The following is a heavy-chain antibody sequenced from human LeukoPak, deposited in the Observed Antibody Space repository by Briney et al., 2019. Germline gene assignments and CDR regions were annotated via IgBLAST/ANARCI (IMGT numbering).Heavy chain of an antibody. CDR3: AKDMILTGSLGSSWYGDAFDI. V-gene: IGHV3-9*01. Sequence: PGGSLRLSCAASGFIFDDYAMHWVRQAPGKGLEWVSGISWNSGSIGYADSVKGRFTISRDNAKNSLYLQMNSLRAEDTALYYCAKDMILTGSLGSSWYGDAFDIWGQGTMVTVSS. J-gene: IGHJ3*02. CDR2: ISWNSGSI. D-gene: IGHD6-13*01. CDR1: GFIFDDYA.